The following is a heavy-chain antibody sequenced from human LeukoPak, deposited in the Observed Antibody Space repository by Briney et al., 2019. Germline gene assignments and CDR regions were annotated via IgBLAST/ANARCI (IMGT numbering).Heavy chain of an antibody. Sequence: ASVEVSCKASGYTFTGYYMHWVRQAPGQGLEWMGWINPNSGGTNYAQKFQGRVTMTRDTSISTTYMELYRLRSDDTAVYYCARGYDFWSGYQHWGQGTLVTVSS. D-gene: IGHD3-3*01. V-gene: IGHV1-2*02. CDR3: ARGYDFWSGYQH. CDR1: GYTFTGYY. J-gene: IGHJ4*02. CDR2: INPNSGGT.